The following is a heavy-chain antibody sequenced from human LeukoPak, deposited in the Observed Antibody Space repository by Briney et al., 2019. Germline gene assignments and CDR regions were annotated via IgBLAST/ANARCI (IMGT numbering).Heavy chain of an antibody. Sequence: PSETLSLTCTVSGGSISSGSYYWSWTRQPAGKGLEWIGRIYTSGSSNYNPSLKSRVTILVDTSKNQFSLKLSSVTAADTAVYYCARDSDIVVVPAAMGTYYYYYMDVWGKGTTVTVSS. CDR1: GGSISSGSYY. D-gene: IGHD2-2*01. CDR3: ARDSDIVVVPAAMGTYYYYYMDV. V-gene: IGHV4-61*02. J-gene: IGHJ6*03. CDR2: IYTSGSS.